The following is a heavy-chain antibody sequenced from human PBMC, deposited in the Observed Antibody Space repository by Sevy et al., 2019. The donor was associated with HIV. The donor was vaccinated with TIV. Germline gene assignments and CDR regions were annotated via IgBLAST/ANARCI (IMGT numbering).Heavy chain of an antibody. J-gene: IGHJ6*02. Sequence: GGSLRLSCAASGFTFSSYSMNWVRQAPGKGLEWVSSISSSSSYIYYADSVKGRFTISRDNAKNSRYLQMNSLRADDTDVFYCASTQGAESYYTYYDYGMDVWGQGTTVTVSS. CDR3: ASTQGAESYYTYYDYGMDV. D-gene: IGHD3-10*01. V-gene: IGHV3-21*01. CDR1: GFTFSSYS. CDR2: ISSSSSYI.